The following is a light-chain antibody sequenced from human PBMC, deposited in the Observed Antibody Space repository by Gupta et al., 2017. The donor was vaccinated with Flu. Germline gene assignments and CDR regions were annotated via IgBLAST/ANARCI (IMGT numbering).Light chain of an antibody. Sequence: SLAVSLGERATINCKSSQSVLYSSNNKNYLAWYQQKPGQPPKLLIYWASTRESGVPDRFSGSGSGTDFTLTISSLQAEDVAVYYCQLGLTFGPGTKVDIK. CDR2: WAS. J-gene: IGKJ3*01. CDR1: QSVLYSSNNKNY. V-gene: IGKV4-1*01. CDR3: QLGLT.